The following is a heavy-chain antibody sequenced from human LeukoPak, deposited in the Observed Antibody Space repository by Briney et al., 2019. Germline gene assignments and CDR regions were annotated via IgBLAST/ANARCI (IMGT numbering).Heavy chain of an antibody. CDR1: GGSISSYY. D-gene: IGHD3-3*01. CDR2: IYTSGST. Sequence: SETLSLTCTVSGGSISSYYWSWIRQPAGKGLEWIGRIYTSGSTNYNPSLKSRVTMSVDTSKNLFSLKLSSVTAADTAVYYCARDPIITIFGVVITQDWYFDLWGRGTLVTVSS. CDR3: ARDPIITIFGVVITQDWYFDL. V-gene: IGHV4-4*07. J-gene: IGHJ2*01.